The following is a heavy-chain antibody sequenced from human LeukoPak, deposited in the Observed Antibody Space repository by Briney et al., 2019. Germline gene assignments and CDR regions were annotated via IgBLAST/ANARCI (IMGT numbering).Heavy chain of an antibody. CDR1: GYTFTNYG. Sequence: ASVKVSCKASGYTFTNYGFSWVRQAPGQGLEWMGWINPYNGNTKYAQKFQGRVTMTTDTSTSTAYMELRSLRFDDAAVYYCARESYGRFDYWGQGTLVTVTS. CDR2: INPYNGNT. J-gene: IGHJ4*02. D-gene: IGHD1-26*01. CDR3: ARESYGRFDY. V-gene: IGHV1-18*01.